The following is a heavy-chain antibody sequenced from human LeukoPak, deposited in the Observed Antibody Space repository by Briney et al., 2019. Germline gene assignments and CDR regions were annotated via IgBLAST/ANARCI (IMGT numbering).Heavy chain of an antibody. CDR2: ISAYNGNT. Sequence: GASVKVSCKASGYTFTNFGISWVRQAPGQGHEWMGWISAYNGNTNYAQEFQGRVTMTTDASTSTAYLELRSLRSDDTAVYYCARGGGLVPGTWFDPWGQGTLVTVSS. CDR3: ARGGGLVPGTWFDP. CDR1: GYTFTNFG. V-gene: IGHV1-18*01. J-gene: IGHJ5*02. D-gene: IGHD6-19*01.